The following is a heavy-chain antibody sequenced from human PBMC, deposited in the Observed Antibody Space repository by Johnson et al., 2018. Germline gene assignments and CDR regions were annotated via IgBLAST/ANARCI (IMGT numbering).Heavy chain of an antibody. V-gene: IGHV4-34*01. D-gene: IGHD6-13*01. Sequence: QVQLQQWGAGLLKPSEPLSLTCAVYGGSFSGYYWSWIRQPPGKGLEWIGEINHSGSTNYNPSLKSRVTISVDTSKNQFSLKLSSVTAPDTAVYYCARSPSSSWYAYYYYGMDVWGQGTTVTVSS. J-gene: IGHJ6*02. CDR3: ARSPSSSWYAYYYYGMDV. CDR1: GGSFSGYY. CDR2: INHSGST.